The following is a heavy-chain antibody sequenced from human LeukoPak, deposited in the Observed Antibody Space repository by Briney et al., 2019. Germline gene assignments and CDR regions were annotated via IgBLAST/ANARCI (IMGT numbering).Heavy chain of an antibody. V-gene: IGHV4-4*07. CDR3: ARDHGYCSSTSCMSYYYYMDV. J-gene: IGHJ6*03. Sequence: SETLSLTCTVSDGSISSYYWSWIRQPAGKGLEWIGRTYTSGSTNYNPSLKSRVTMSVDTSKNQFSLKLSPVTAADTAVYYCARDHGYCSSTSCMSYYYYMDVWGKGTTVTVSS. CDR1: DGSISSYY. CDR2: TYTSGST. D-gene: IGHD2-2*03.